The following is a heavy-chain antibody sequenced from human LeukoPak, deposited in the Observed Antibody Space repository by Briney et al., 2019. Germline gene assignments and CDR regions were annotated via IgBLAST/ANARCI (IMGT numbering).Heavy chain of an antibody. CDR2: IYHSGST. J-gene: IGHJ4*02. CDR1: GGSISSGGYY. V-gene: IGHV4-30-2*01. D-gene: IGHD5-24*01. Sequence: SQTLSLTCTVSGGSISSGGYYWSWIQQPPGKGLEWIGYIYHSGSTYYNPSLKSRVTISVDRSKNQFSLKLSSVTAADTAVYYCARGGRDGYNYFDYWGQGTLVTVSS. CDR3: ARGGRDGYNYFDY.